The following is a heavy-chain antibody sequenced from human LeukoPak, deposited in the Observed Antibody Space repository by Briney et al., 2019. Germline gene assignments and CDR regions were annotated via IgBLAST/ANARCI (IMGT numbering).Heavy chain of an antibody. CDR1: GFTFSDYY. CDR2: ISSSGSTI. J-gene: IGHJ4*02. Sequence: KPGGSLRLSCAASGFTFSDYYMSWIRQAPGKGLEWVSYISSSGSTIYYADSVKGRFTISRDNAKNSLYLQMNSLRAEDTAVYYCAKDPGDGYNYNYFDYWGQGTLVTVSS. V-gene: IGHV3-11*04. CDR3: AKDPGDGYNYNYFDY. D-gene: IGHD5-24*01.